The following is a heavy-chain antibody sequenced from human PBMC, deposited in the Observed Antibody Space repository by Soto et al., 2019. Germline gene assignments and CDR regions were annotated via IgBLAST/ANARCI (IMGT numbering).Heavy chain of an antibody. D-gene: IGHD2-21*02. CDR1: GFTFSSYA. CDR3: ARASLRYYYGMDV. Sequence: QVQLVESGGGVVQPGRSLRLSCAASGFTFSSYAMHWVRQAPGKGLEWVAVISYDGSNKYYADSVKGRFTISRDNSKNTLYLQMNSLRAGDTDVYYGARASLRYYYGMDVWGQGTTVTVSS. V-gene: IGHV3-30-3*01. CDR2: ISYDGSNK. J-gene: IGHJ6*02.